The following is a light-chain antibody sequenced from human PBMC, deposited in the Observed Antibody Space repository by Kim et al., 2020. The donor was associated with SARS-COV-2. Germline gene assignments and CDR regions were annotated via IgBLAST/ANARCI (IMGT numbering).Light chain of an antibody. CDR1: QSVSTN. Sequence: IVMTQSPATLSVSPGERATLYCRASQSVSTNLAWYQQKPGQAPGLLIYGASTRATGVPDRFSGSGSGTEFTLTISSLQPEDFAVYYCQPCDTWPHTFGQGTKLEI. CDR2: GAS. CDR3: QPCDTWPHT. V-gene: IGKV3-15*01. J-gene: IGKJ2*01.